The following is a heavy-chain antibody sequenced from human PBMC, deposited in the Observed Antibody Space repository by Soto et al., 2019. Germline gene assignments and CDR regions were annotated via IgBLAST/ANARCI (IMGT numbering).Heavy chain of an antibody. D-gene: IGHD3-3*01. Sequence: EVQLVESGGGLVQPGGSRKLSCAASGFTFSGYEMFWVRQAPGKGLEWLSYISSSGSTIYYADSVKGRFIISRDNAKNSLYLQMNSLRAEDTAVYYCARAQEIDNFWSLGYYYTMDVWGQGTTVTVSS. CDR2: ISSSGSTI. CDR1: GFTFSGYE. J-gene: IGHJ6*02. CDR3: ARAQEIDNFWSLGYYYTMDV. V-gene: IGHV3-48*03.